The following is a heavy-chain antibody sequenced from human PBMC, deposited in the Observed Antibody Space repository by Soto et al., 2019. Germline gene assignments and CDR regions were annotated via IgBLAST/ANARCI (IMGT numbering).Heavy chain of an antibody. CDR2: ISRNDNTV. CDR3: ARESYSSGWLDS. D-gene: IGHD6-19*01. J-gene: IGHJ4*02. V-gene: IGHV3-48*03. Sequence: GGSLRLSCAASGFTFGDFELDWVRQAPGRGLEWVAYISRNDNTVHYADSVRGRFTISRDYAKKSVYLHMSSLRAEDTAVYYCARESYSSGWLDSWGQGTLVTAPQ. CDR1: GFTFGDFE.